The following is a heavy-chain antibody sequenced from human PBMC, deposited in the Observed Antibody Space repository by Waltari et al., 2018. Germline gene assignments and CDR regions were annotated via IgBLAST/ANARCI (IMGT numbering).Heavy chain of an antibody. CDR1: GFTFSSYA. CDR3: ARGAPSGSYLRAPFDY. J-gene: IGHJ4*02. Sequence: LRLSCAASGFTFSSYAMHWVRQAPGKGLEWVAVISYDGSNKYYADSVKGRFTISRDNSKNTLYLQMNSLRAEDTAVYYCARGAPSGSYLRAPFDYWGQGTLVTVSS. V-gene: IGHV3-30-3*01. CDR2: ISYDGSNK. D-gene: IGHD1-26*01.